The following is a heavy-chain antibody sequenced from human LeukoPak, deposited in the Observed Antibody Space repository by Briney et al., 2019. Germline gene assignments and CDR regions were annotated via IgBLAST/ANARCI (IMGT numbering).Heavy chain of an antibody. CDR1: GGSISSGGYY. CDR3: AREYVGYRNYYYYYMDV. Sequence: SETLSLTCTVSGGSISSGGYYWSWIRQHPGKGLEWIGYIYYSGSTYYDPSLKSRVTISVDTSKNQFSLKLSSVTAADTAVYYCAREYVGYRNYYYYYMDVWGKGTTVTVSS. CDR2: IYYSGST. J-gene: IGHJ6*03. V-gene: IGHV4-31*03. D-gene: IGHD6-13*01.